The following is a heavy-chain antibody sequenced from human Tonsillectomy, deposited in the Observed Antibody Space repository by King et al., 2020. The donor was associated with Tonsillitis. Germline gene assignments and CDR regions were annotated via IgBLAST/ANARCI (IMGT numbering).Heavy chain of an antibody. D-gene: IGHD3-10*01. CDR2: IPYDGRNK. CDR1: GFTFSSYG. Sequence: VQLVESGGGVVQPGGSLRLSCTASGFTFSSYGMHWVRQAPGKGLEWVAFIPYDGRNKYYADSVKGRFTIPRDNSKNTLDVQINSLRAEDTAVYYCTNDSSYYGSSLDYWGQGTLVTVSS. J-gene: IGHJ4*02. V-gene: IGHV3-30*02. CDR3: TNDSSYYGSSLDY.